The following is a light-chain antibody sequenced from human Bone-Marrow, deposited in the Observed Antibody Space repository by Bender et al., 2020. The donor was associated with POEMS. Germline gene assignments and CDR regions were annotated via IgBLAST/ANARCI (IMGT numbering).Light chain of an antibody. J-gene: IGLJ3*02. CDR1: SSKFGSYP. CDR3: ATWDDSLNSLV. V-gene: IGLV1-44*01. Sequence: QSVLTQPPSASGTPGQRVTIPCPGSSSKFGSYPVNWYQQLPGAAPKLVIFNNSQRPSGVPDLFSGSDSGSSASLAISTLLSDDEADFYCATWDDSLNSLVFGGGTKLTVL. CDR2: NNS.